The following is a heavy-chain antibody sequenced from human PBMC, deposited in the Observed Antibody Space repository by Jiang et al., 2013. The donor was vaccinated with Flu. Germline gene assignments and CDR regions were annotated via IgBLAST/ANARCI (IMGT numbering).Heavy chain of an antibody. V-gene: IGHV3-21*01. CDR1: GFTFSSYS. CDR3: ARDIYVNYDILTGYYLDY. J-gene: IGHJ4*02. CDR2: ISSSSSYI. Sequence: QLVESGGGLVKPGGSLGLSCAASGFTFSSYSMNWVRQAPGKGLEWVSSISSSSSYIYYADSVKGRFTISRDNAKNSLYLQMNSLRAEDTAVYYCARDIYVNYDILTGYYLDYWGQGTLVTVSS. D-gene: IGHD3-9*01.